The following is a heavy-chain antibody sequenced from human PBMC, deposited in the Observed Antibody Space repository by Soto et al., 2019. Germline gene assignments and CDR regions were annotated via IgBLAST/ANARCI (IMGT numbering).Heavy chain of an antibody. V-gene: IGHV1-3*02. CDR1: GYTFTTYS. Sequence: GALVKVSCKASGYTFTTYSMHWVRQAPGHRLEWMGWSNAGNGYTQYSQDFQGRVTITRDTSASTAYMELSSLRSEDMAVYYCARDGGSGMDVWGQGTTVTVSS. CDR2: SNAGNGYT. CDR3: ARDGGSGMDV. J-gene: IGHJ6*02. D-gene: IGHD3-16*01.